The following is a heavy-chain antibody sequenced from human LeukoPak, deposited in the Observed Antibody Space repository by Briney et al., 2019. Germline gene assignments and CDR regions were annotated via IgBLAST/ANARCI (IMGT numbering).Heavy chain of an antibody. V-gene: IGHV4-61*08. Sequence: SETLSLTCSVPGGSVSSGGYYWSWIRQPPGKGLEWIGYIYYNGNTNYNPSLRSRVTISVDTSKNQFSLKLSSVTAADTAVYYCAREPLRAESRWFDPWGQGILVTVSS. CDR3: AREPLRAESRWFDP. CDR1: GGSVSSGGYY. J-gene: IGHJ5*02. D-gene: IGHD1-26*01. CDR2: IYYNGNT.